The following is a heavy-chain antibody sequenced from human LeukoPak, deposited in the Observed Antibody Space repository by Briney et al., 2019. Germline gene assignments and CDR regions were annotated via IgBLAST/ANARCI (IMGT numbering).Heavy chain of an antibody. CDR2: INPNSGGS. Sequence: ASVKVSCKASGYTFTGYYMHWVRQAPGQGLEWMGWINPNSGGSYFAHKFQGRIALTRDTSISTAYMELNRLISDDTAVYYCATRPAYSSSFDYWGQGSLVTVSS. J-gene: IGHJ4*02. CDR1: GYTFTGYY. V-gene: IGHV1-2*02. D-gene: IGHD6-6*01. CDR3: ATRPAYSSSFDY.